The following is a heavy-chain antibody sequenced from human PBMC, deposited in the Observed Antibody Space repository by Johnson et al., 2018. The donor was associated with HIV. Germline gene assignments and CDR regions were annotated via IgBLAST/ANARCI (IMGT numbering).Heavy chain of an antibody. D-gene: IGHD6-13*01. V-gene: IGHV3-9*01. J-gene: IGHJ3*02. CDR1: GFTFGDYV. CDR3: AKDIGGSAAAQGAFDI. Sequence: EVQLVESGGGVVRPGGSLRLSCAASGFTFGDYVMHSVRQAPGKGLEWVSGISWNSGSIGYADAVRGRITISRDNAKNPLYLQMNSLRAEDTALYYCAKDIGGSAAAQGAFDIWGQGTMVTVSS. CDR2: ISWNSGSI.